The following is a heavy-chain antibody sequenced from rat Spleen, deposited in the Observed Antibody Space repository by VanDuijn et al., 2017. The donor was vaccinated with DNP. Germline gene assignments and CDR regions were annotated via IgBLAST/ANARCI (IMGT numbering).Heavy chain of an antibody. CDR1: GFTFSNYD. CDR2: IRTSGTRT. D-gene: IGHD1-1*01. CDR3: AWVVDLHYGGDGDVLDV. V-gene: IGHV5-7*01. J-gene: IGHJ4*01. Sequence: EVQLVESGGDLVQPGGSLKLSCVTSGFTFSNYDMAWVRQAPKKGLEWVATIRTSGTRTYYPDSVKGRFTFSRNNVEETLYLQMDSLRSEDTATYFCAWVVDLHYGGDGDVLDVWGQGTSVTVSS.